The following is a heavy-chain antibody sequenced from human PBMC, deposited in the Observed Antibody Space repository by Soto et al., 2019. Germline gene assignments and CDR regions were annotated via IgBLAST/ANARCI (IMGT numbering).Heavy chain of an antibody. CDR2: MNPNSGNT. Sequence: QVQLVQSGAEVKKPGASVKVSCKASGYTFTSYDINWVRQATGQGLEWMGWMNPNSGNTGYAQQFQGRVTMTRNTSISTAYMELSSLRHENTAVYFCARGLPLWFGELSADYYYGMDVWGQGTTVTVSS. D-gene: IGHD3-10*01. CDR1: GYTFTSYD. J-gene: IGHJ6*02. V-gene: IGHV1-8*01. CDR3: ARGLPLWFGELSADYYYGMDV.